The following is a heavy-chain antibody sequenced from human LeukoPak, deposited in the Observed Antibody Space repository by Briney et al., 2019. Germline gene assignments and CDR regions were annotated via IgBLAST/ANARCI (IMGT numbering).Heavy chain of an antibody. CDR2: IYSGGST. J-gene: IGHJ4*02. CDR3: ARDRWFGESYYFDY. D-gene: IGHD3-10*01. Sequence: GGSLRLSCAASGFTVSSNYMSWVRQAPGKGLEWVSDIYSGGSTYYADSVKGRFTISRDNSKNTLYLQMNSLRAEDTAVYYCARDRWFGESYYFDYWGQGTLVTVSS. CDR1: GFTVSSNY. V-gene: IGHV3-53*01.